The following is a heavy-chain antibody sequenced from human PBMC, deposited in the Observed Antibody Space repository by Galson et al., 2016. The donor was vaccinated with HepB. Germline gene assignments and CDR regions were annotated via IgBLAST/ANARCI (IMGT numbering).Heavy chain of an antibody. Sequence: SVKVSCKASGYTFTNYGITWVRQAPGQGLEWMGWISANNNNTIYAQRLQGRFTMTTDTYTTTAYMALRILTSDDTAVYYCARTLTVGGSEPFDYWGQGTLVTVSS. CDR2: ISANNNNT. CDR3: ARTLTVGGSEPFDY. D-gene: IGHD2-21*02. J-gene: IGHJ4*02. CDR1: GYTFTNYG. V-gene: IGHV1-18*01.